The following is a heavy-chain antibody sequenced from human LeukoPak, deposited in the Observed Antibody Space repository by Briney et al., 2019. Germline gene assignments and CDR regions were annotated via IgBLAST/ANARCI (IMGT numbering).Heavy chain of an antibody. J-gene: IGHJ4*02. CDR1: GFTFSSYG. CDR2: ISGSGSST. CDR3: AKYSGSYYYPPNWDS. D-gene: IGHD1-26*01. Sequence: GGSLRLSCAASGFTFSSYGMHWVRQAPGKGLEWVSGISGSGSSTYYADSVKGRFTLSRDYPKNTLYLQMNSLRAEDTAVYFCAKYSGSYYYPPNWDSWGQGTLVTVSS. V-gene: IGHV3-23*01.